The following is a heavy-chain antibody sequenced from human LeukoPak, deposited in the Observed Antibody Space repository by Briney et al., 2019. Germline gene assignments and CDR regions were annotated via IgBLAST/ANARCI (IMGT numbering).Heavy chain of an antibody. J-gene: IGHJ3*02. Sequence: ASVKVSCKASGYTFTSYAMNWVRQAPGQGLEWMGWINTNTGNPTYAQGFTGRFVFSLDTSVSTAYLQISSLKAEDTAVYYYARRRSSSARGAFDIWGQGTMVTVSS. CDR3: ARRRSSSARGAFDI. V-gene: IGHV7-4-1*02. D-gene: IGHD6-6*01. CDR2: INTNTGNP. CDR1: GYTFTSYA.